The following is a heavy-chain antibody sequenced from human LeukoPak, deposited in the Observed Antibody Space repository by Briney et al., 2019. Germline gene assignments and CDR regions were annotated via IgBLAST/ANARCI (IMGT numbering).Heavy chain of an antibody. Sequence: SETLSLTCTVSGGSISSSSYYWGWIRQPPGKGLEWIGSIYYSGSTYYNPSLKSRVTISVDTSKNQFSLKLSSVTAADTAVYYCARRGYCYDSSWFDPWGQGTLVTVSS. CDR3: ARRGYCYDSSWFDP. J-gene: IGHJ5*02. V-gene: IGHV4-39*01. D-gene: IGHD3-22*01. CDR2: IYYSGST. CDR1: GGSISSSSYY.